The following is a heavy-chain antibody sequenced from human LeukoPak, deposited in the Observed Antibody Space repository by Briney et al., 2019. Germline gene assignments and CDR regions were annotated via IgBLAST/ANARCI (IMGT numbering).Heavy chain of an antibody. J-gene: IGHJ1*01. D-gene: IGHD6-6*01. CDR1: GYSFTSYY. Sequence: ASVKVSCKTSGYSFTSYYLHWVRQAPGQGLEWMGVINPGGGSATYTQKFQGRVTMTRDTSTSTVYMDLSSLRSEDTAVYYCARDPFAYSTSSHFHHWGQGTLVTVSS. V-gene: IGHV1-46*01. CDR2: INPGGGSA. CDR3: ARDPFAYSTSSHFHH.